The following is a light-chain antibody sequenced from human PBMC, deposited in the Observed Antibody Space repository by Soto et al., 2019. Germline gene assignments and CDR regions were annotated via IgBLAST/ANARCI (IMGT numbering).Light chain of an antibody. J-gene: IGKJ2*01. V-gene: IGKV3-20*01. Sequence: EIVLTQSPGTLSLSPGERATLSCRASQSVSSSYLAWYQQKPGQAPRLLIYGASSRATGIPDRFSGSGSGTDFTRTISRLEPEDFAVYYCQQYGISYTFGQGTKLEIK. CDR2: GAS. CDR3: QQYGISYT. CDR1: QSVSSSY.